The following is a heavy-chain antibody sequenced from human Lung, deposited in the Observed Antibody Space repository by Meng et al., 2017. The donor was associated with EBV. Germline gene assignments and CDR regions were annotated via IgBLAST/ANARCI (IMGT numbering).Heavy chain of an antibody. CDR2: ISAYNGNT. CDR1: GYTFTSYG. CDR3: AASSSSWYQNWFDP. Sequence: QVRLGQSGAEVKKPGASVKVSCKASGYTFTSYGISWVRQAPGQGLEWMGWISAYNGNTNYAQKLQGRVTMTTDTSTSTAYMELRSLRSDDTAVYYCAASSSSWYQNWFDPWGQGTLVTVSS. J-gene: IGHJ5*02. V-gene: IGHV1-18*01. D-gene: IGHD6-13*01.